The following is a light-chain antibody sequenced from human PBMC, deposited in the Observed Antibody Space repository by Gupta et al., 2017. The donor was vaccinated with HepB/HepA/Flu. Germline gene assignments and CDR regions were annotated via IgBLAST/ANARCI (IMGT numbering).Light chain of an antibody. CDR2: DVT. J-gene: IGLJ1*01. Sequence: QSALTQPASVSGSPGQPITIPCTGTSSDVGYCNYVSWYQQHPGKAPKLLIYDVTNRPSGVSNRFSGSKSGNTASLPISGLQAEDEADYYCSSCTTSNTYFFGTGTKVTVL. CDR1: SSDVGYCNY. CDR3: SSCTTSNTYF. V-gene: IGLV2-14*03.